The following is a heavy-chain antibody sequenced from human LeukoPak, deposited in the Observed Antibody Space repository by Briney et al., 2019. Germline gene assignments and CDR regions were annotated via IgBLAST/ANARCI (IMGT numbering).Heavy chain of an antibody. J-gene: IGHJ5*02. Sequence: GASVKVSCKTSGGTFSSYAIHWVRQAPGQGLEWMGGIIPIFGTANYAQKFQGRVTITTDESTSTAYMELSSLRSEDTTIYYCARDFGSGVFDPWGQGTLVTVSS. CDR3: ARDFGSGVFDP. CDR1: GGTFSSYA. V-gene: IGHV1-69*05. CDR2: IIPIFGTA. D-gene: IGHD3-10*01.